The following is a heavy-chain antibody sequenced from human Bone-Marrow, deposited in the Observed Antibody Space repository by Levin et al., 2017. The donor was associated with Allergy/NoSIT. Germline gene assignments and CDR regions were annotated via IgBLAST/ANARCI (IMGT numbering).Heavy chain of an antibody. V-gene: IGHV3-21*01. CDR3: ARAAGAAGRGGMDV. D-gene: IGHD6-13*01. J-gene: IGHJ6*02. CDR1: GFPFSTYG. Sequence: KPGGSLRLSCTTSGFPFSTYGMAWVRQAPGKGLEWVASITSTSKYIHYADSVKGRFTISRDNANNSLSLQMNRLRGEDTAVYYCARAAGAAGRGGMDVWGQGTTVTVSS. CDR2: ITSTSKYI.